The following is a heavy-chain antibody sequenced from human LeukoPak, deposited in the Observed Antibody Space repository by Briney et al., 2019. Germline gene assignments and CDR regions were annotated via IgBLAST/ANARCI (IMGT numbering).Heavy chain of an antibody. J-gene: IGHJ4*02. CDR3: ARDTMRGGHYN. CDR1: GFDFRDYY. D-gene: IGHD3-16*01. Sequence: PGGSLRLSCAASGFDFRDYYMTWIRQTPGKGLEWVSVIYSDGSTYYAGSVKGRFTMSRDNSKNTLYLQLNSLRAEDTAVYYCARDTMRGGHYNWGQGTLVTVSS. V-gene: IGHV3-53*01. CDR2: IYSDGST.